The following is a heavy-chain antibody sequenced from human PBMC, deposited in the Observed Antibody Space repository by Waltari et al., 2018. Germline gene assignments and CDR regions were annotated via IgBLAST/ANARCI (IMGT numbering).Heavy chain of an antibody. CDR2: ISYDGGDK. CDR3: VRDRAFSGYGYDAFDM. J-gene: IGHJ3*02. Sequence: QVKLVESGGGVVQSGGSLSLPCGVAGFTFSDKNMHWVRQAPGKGLEWVAVISYDGGDKYYADSMKGRFTISRDNSNNTLYLQMTSLGPEDTALYFCVRDRAFSGYGYDAFDMWGQGTMVTVSS. D-gene: IGHD5-12*01. V-gene: IGHV3-30-3*01. CDR1: GFTFSDKN.